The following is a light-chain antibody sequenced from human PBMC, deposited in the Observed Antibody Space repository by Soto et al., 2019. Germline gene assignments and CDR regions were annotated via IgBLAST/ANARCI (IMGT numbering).Light chain of an antibody. V-gene: IGKV4-1*01. CDR2: WAS. CDR3: HQYYSTPWT. Sequence: IVMTQSPDSLAVSLGERATNNCKSSQSVLYSSNNKNYLAWYQQKPGQPPKLLIYWASTRESGVPDRFSGSGSGTDFTLTISSLQAEDVAVYYCHQYYSTPWTFGQGTKVDIK. J-gene: IGKJ1*01. CDR1: QSVLYSSNNKNY.